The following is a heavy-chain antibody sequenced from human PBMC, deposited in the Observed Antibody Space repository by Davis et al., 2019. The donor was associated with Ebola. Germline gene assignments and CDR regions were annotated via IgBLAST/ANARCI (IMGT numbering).Heavy chain of an antibody. D-gene: IGHD5-18*01. CDR2: FDPEDGKT. V-gene: IGHV1-24*01. Sequence: ASVKVSCKVSGYSLTELSMHWVRQTPGKGLEWLGGFDPEDGKTVSAQNFQGRVTMTEDPSTDTAYMELRSLSSEDKAVYYCATSPGYNHGFDDWGQGTLVTVSS. J-gene: IGHJ4*02. CDR1: GYSLTELS. CDR3: ATSPGYNHGFDD.